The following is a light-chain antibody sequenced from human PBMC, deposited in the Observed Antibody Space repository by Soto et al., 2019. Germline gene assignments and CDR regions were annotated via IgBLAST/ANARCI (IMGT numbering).Light chain of an antibody. CDR2: KAS. J-gene: IGKJ1*01. Sequence: DIQMTQSPSTLSASVGGRVTITCRASQSISVWLAWYQQKPGKAPKPLIYKASSLESGVPSRFSGSGSGTEFPLTISSLQPDDFATYFCQQYHSFSRTFGPGTRVEIK. CDR1: QSISVW. V-gene: IGKV1-5*03. CDR3: QQYHSFSRT.